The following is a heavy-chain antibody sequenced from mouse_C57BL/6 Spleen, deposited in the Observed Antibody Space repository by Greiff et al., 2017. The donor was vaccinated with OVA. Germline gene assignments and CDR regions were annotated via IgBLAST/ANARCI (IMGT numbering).Heavy chain of an antibody. CDR3: ARFYYDYDGPYFDY. J-gene: IGHJ2*01. Sequence: QVQLQQPGAELVKPGASVKLSCKASGYTFTSYWMHWVKQRPGQGLEWIGMIHPNRGSTNYNEKFKSKATLTVDKSSSTAYMQLSSLTSEDSAVYYCARFYYDYDGPYFDYWGQGTTLTVAS. D-gene: IGHD2-4*01. CDR1: GYTFTSYW. CDR2: IHPNRGST. V-gene: IGHV1-64*01.